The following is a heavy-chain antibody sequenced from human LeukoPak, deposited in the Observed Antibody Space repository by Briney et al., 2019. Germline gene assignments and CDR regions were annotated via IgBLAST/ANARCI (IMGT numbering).Heavy chain of an antibody. CDR2: ISAYNGNT. CDR3: ARDVAGPYDILTGYYHFDY. D-gene: IGHD3-9*01. Sequence: ASVKVSCKASGYTFTSYGIIWVRQAPGQGLEWMGWISAYNGNTNYAQKLQGRVTMTTDTSTSTAYMELRSLRSDDTAVYYCARDVAGPYDILTGYYHFDYWGQGTLVTVSS. CDR1: GYTFTSYG. J-gene: IGHJ4*02. V-gene: IGHV1-18*01.